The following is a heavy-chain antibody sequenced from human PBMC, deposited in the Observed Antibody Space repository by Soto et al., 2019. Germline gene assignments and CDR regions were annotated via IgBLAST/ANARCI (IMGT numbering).Heavy chain of an antibody. Sequence: GGSLRLSCAASGFTFSSYNMIWVRQAPGKGLEWVSSINPASTYIYYADSMKGRFAISRDNAKTSLYLQMNSLRAEDTAVYYCARDPGYYYPDRVIAFDIWGQGTMVTVSS. CDR3: ARDPGYYYPDRVIAFDI. CDR2: INPASTYI. V-gene: IGHV3-21*01. J-gene: IGHJ3*02. D-gene: IGHD5-12*01. CDR1: GFTFSSYN.